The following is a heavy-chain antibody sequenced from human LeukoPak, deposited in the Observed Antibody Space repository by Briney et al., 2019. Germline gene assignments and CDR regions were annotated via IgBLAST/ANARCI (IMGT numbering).Heavy chain of an antibody. J-gene: IGHJ4*02. CDR2: ISGYNANT. D-gene: IGHD6-13*01. CDR3: ARGSWPYYFDY. Sequence: GASVKVSCKASGYTFTSYGISWVRQSPGQGLEWMGWISGYNANTNYAQKLPGRVTMTTDTSTSTAYMELRSLRSDDTAVYYCARGSWPYYFDYWGQGTLVTVSS. V-gene: IGHV1-18*01. CDR1: GYTFTSYG.